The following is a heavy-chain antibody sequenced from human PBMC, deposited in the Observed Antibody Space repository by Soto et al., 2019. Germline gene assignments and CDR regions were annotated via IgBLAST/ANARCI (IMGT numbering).Heavy chain of an antibody. CDR1: GGTFSSYA. CDR2: IIPIFGTA. Sequence: SVKVSCKASGGTFSSYAISWVRQAPGQGLEWMGGIIPIFGTANYAQKFQGRVTITADESTSTAYMELSSLRSEDTAVYYCARGGMYYDILTGYYGRRNFDYWGQGTLVTVSS. V-gene: IGHV1-69*13. J-gene: IGHJ4*02. CDR3: ARGGMYYDILTGYYGRRNFDY. D-gene: IGHD3-9*01.